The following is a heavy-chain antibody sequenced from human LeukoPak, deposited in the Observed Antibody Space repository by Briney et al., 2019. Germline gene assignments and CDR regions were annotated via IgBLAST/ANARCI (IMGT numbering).Heavy chain of an antibody. CDR2: IIPIFGTA. V-gene: IGHV1-69*13. Sequence: SVKVSCKASGGTFSSYAISWVRQAPGQGLEWMGGIIPIFGTANYAQKFQGRVTITADESTSTAYMELSSLRSEDTAVYYCARDAGHCSSTSCYSWFDPWGQGTLVTVSS. CDR1: GGTFSSYA. D-gene: IGHD2-2*01. J-gene: IGHJ5*02. CDR3: ARDAGHCSSTSCYSWFDP.